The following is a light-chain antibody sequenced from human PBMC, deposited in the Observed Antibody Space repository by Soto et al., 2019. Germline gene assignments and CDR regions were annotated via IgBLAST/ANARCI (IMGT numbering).Light chain of an antibody. J-gene: IGLJ1*01. Sequence: QSVRAQPASVSGSPGQSITISCTGTSSDVGGYNYVSWYQQHPGKAPKLMIYEVSNRPSGVSNRFSGSKSGNTASLTISGLQAEDEADYYCSSYTSRGFGTGTKVTVL. CDR1: SSDVGGYNY. CDR2: EVS. CDR3: SSYTSRG. V-gene: IGLV2-14*01.